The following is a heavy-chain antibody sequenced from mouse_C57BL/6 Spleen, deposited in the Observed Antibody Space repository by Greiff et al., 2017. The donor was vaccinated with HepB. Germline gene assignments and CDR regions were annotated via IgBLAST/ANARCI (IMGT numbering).Heavy chain of an antibody. V-gene: IGHV5-17*01. J-gene: IGHJ4*01. Sequence: EVQVVESGGGLVKPGGSLKLSCAASGFTFSDYGMHWVRQAPEKGLEWVAYISSGSSTIYYADTVKGRFTISRDNAKNTLFLQMTSLRSEDTAMYYCARERGYYAMDYWGQGTSVTVSS. CDR3: ARERGYYAMDY. CDR2: ISSGSSTI. CDR1: GFTFSDYG.